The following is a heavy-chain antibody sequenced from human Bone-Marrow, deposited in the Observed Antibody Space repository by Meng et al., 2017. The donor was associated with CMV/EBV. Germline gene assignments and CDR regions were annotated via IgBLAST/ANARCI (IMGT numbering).Heavy chain of an antibody. CDR2: IGTAGDT. CDR3: ARIHYYYGMDV. J-gene: IGHJ6*02. Sequence: GGSLRLSCAASGFTFSSYAMSWVRQAPGKGLEWVSAIGTAGDTYYPGSVKGRFTISRENAKNSLYLQMNSLRAGDTAVYYCARIHYYYGMDVWGQGTTVTVSS. V-gene: IGHV3-13*01. CDR1: GFTFSSYA.